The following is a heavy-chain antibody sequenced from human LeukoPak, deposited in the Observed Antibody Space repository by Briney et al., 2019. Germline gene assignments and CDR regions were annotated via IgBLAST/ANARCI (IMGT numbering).Heavy chain of an antibody. CDR1: GFTFSSYA. D-gene: IGHD1-26*01. J-gene: IGHJ5*02. CDR3: AKDRVGATRVNWFDP. Sequence: TGGSLRLSCAASGFTFSSYAMSWVRQAPGKGLEWVSAISGSGGSTYYADSVKGRFTISRDKSKNTLYLQMNSLRAEDTAVYYCAKDRVGATRVNWFDPWGQGTLVTVSS. V-gene: IGHV3-23*01. CDR2: ISGSGGST.